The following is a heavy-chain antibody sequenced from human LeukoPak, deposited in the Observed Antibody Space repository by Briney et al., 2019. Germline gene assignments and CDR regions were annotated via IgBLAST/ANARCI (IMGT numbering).Heavy chain of an antibody. Sequence: GGSLRLSCSASGFTFSTYNMHWVRQAPGKGLDWVAVIWNDGSNKYYADSVEGRFTISRDNYRSILHLQMESLRAEDTALYYCARRGWDNNGRRTVLDVGAKGTRVIVPS. V-gene: IGHV3-33*01. CDR3: ARRGWDNNGRRTVLDV. J-gene: IGHJ6*04. D-gene: IGHD1-14*01. CDR2: IWNDGSNK. CDR1: GFTFSTYN.